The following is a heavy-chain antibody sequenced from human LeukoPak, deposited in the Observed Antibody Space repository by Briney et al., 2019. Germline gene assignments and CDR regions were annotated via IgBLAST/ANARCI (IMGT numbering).Heavy chain of an antibody. Sequence: ASVEVSCKASGYTFTGYYMHWVRQAPGQGLEWMGWINPNSGGTNYAQKFQGRVTMTRDTSINTAYMELSRLTSDDTAVYYCARDRGPYYFDYWGQGTLVTVSS. J-gene: IGHJ4*02. CDR1: GYTFTGYY. V-gene: IGHV1-2*02. CDR3: ARDRGPYYFDY. D-gene: IGHD3-10*01. CDR2: INPNSGGT.